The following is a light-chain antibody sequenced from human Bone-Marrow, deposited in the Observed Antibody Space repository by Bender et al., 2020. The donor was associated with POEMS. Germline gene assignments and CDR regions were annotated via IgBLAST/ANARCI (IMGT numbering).Light chain of an antibody. CDR1: SSDVGGYNY. CDR2: DVS. J-gene: IGLJ2*01. V-gene: IGLV2-11*01. Sequence: QSALTQPRSVSGSPGQSVTISCTGTSSDVGGYNYASWYQQHPGGVPKLMIYDVSQRPSGVPDRFSGSKFGNTASLTISGLQAEDEADYYCCSYAGSSTVVFGGGTKLTVL. CDR3: CSYAGSSTVV.